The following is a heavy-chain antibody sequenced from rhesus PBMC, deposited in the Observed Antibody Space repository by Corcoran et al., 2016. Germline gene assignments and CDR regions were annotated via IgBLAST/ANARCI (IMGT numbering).Heavy chain of an antibody. CDR3: AKSPVAAAGLNY. Sequence: EVQLVQSGAEVKRPGESLKISCKTSGYSFTSYWISWVRQIPGKGLEWMGAIDPSYSDTRYNPSFQGQVTISADKSISTAYLQWSRLKASDTATYYCAKSPVAAAGLNYWGQGVLVTVSS. D-gene: IGHD6S26*01. V-gene: IGHV5-20*01. J-gene: IGHJ4*01. CDR2: IDPSYSDT. CDR1: GYSFTSYW.